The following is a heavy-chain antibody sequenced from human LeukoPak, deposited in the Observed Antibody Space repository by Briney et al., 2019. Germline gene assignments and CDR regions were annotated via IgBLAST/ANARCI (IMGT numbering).Heavy chain of an antibody. J-gene: IGHJ5*02. CDR1: XXXXTXYY. D-gene: IGHD6-19*01. Sequence: ASVKVSCKASXXXXTXYYMHWVRQAPGQXLEWMGWINPNSGGTNYAQKFQGRVTMTRDTSISTAYMELSRLRSDDTAVYYCARDATYSSGWYIDPWGQGTLVTVSS. V-gene: IGHV1-2*02. CDR2: INPNSGGT. CDR3: ARDATYSSGWYIDP.